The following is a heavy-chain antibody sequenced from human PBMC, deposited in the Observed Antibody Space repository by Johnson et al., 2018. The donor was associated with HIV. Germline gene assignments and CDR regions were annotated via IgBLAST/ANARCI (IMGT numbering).Heavy chain of an antibody. D-gene: IGHD1-26*01. CDR3: ARGDVGAFDI. CDR2: ISSSGYTI. J-gene: IGHJ3*02. V-gene: IGHV3-11*04. Sequence: VQLVESGGGLIQPGGSLRLSCAASGFTVSSNYMSWVRQAPGKGLEWVSYISSSGYTIYYADSVKGRLTISRDNAKNSLYLQMNSLRAEDTAVFHCARGDVGAFDIWGQGTMVTVSS. CDR1: GFTVSSNY.